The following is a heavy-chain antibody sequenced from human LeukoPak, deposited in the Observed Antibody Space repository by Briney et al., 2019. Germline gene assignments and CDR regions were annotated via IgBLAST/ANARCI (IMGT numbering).Heavy chain of an antibody. J-gene: IGHJ3*02. CDR1: GGSFSSSSYY. CDR3: ARHFDRDGYKSNAFDI. V-gene: IGHV4-39*01. Sequence: SETLSLTCTVSGGSFSSSSYYWGWIRQPPGKGLEWIGSMYYSGSTYYNASLRSRVTISVDTSKNQFSLKLSSVTASDTAVYYCARHFDRDGYKSNAFDIWGQGTMVTVSS. CDR2: MYYSGST. D-gene: IGHD5-24*01.